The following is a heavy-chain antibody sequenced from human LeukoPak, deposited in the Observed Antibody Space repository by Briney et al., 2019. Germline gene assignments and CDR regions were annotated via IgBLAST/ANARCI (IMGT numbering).Heavy chain of an antibody. Sequence: ASVKVSCKASGYTFTSYGISWVRQAPGQGLEWMGIINPSGGSTSYAQKFQGRVTMTRDTSTSTVYMELSSLRSEDTAVYYCAREVVGYCSGGSCYSDHNWFDPWGQGTLVTVSS. V-gene: IGHV1-46*01. J-gene: IGHJ5*02. CDR3: AREVVGYCSGGSCYSDHNWFDP. D-gene: IGHD2-15*01. CDR1: GYTFTSYG. CDR2: INPSGGST.